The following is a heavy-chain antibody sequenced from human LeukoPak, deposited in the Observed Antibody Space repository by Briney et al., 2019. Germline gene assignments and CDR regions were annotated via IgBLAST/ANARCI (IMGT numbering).Heavy chain of an antibody. Sequence: GGSLRLSCAASGFTFSNAWMSWVRQAPGKGLEWVGRIKSKTDGGTTDYAAPVKGRFTISRDDSKNTLYLQMNSLKTEDTAVYYCTIEKSVGELARKFDPWGQGTLVTVSS. J-gene: IGHJ5*02. D-gene: IGHD3-16*01. CDR1: GFTFSNAW. CDR2: IKSKTDGGTT. V-gene: IGHV3-15*01. CDR3: TIEKSVGELARKFDP.